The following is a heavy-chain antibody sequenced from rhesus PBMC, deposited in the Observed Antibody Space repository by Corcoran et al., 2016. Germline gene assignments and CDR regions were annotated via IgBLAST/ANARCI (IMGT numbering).Heavy chain of an antibody. D-gene: IGHD6-25*01. CDR2: ISYDGSKK. CDR3: ARDRWAIAAAPDY. CDR1: GFTFSNYG. V-gene: IGHV3-54*02. J-gene: IGHJ4*01. Sequence: EVQLVESGGGLVQPGGSLRLSCAGSGFTFSNYGMHWVRQAPGKGLEGVAVISYDGSKKYSTDSVKDRFTISRDNSNNILYLQMNNLKLEDTAVYYCARDRWAIAAAPDYGGQGVLVTVSS.